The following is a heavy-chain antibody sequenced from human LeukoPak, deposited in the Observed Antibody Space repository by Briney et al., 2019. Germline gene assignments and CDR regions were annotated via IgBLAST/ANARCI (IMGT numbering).Heavy chain of an antibody. J-gene: IGHJ4*02. D-gene: IGHD1-26*01. CDR1: RGTFSSYA. CDR3: ARGEWELLVGFDY. CDR2: IIPIFGTA. V-gene: IGHV1-69*06. Sequence: SVKVSCKASRGTFSSYAISWVRPAPGQGLEWMGGIIPIFGTANYAQKFQGRVTITADKSTSTAYMELSSLRSDDTAVYYCARGEWELLVGFDYWGQGTLVTVSS.